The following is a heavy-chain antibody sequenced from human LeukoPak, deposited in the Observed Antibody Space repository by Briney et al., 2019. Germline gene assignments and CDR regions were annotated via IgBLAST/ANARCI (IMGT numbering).Heavy chain of an antibody. J-gene: IGHJ4*02. D-gene: IGHD5-18*01. CDR1: GFTFSNAW. V-gene: IGHV3-15*01. Sequence: GGSLRLSCAASGFTFSNAWMSWVRQAPGKGLEWVGRIKSKTDGGTTDYAAPVKGRFTISRDDSKHQMYMQMNSLKTEDTAVYYCTPARIQIWLVYWGQGTLVTVSS. CDR3: TPARIQIWLVY. CDR2: IKSKTDGGTT.